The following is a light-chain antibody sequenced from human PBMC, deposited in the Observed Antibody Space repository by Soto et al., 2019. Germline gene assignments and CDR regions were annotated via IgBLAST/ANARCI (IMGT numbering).Light chain of an antibody. CDR2: ASS. J-gene: IGKJ1*01. CDR1: QTISRY. Sequence: DIQLTQSPASLSASVGDGVTITCRASQTISRYLNWYQQKPGTAPKLLIYASSTLQSGVPARFSGRRSGTDFTLTISSLQPEDFAHYYCQQTYSNLWTFGQGTRVAVK. V-gene: IGKV1-39*01. CDR3: QQTYSNLWT.